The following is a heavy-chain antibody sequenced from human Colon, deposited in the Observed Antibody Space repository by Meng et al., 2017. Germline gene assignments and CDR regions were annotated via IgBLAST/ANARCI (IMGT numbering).Heavy chain of an antibody. V-gene: IGHV1-69*10. CDR2: IIPILGIA. Sequence: QVQWVQSGAEVKKPGSSVKVPCKASGGTFSSYAISWVRQAPGQGPEWMGGIIPILGIANYAQKFQGRVTITADKSTSTAYMELSSLRSEDTAVYYCARENVVVVAALDYWGQGTLVTVSS. D-gene: IGHD2-15*01. J-gene: IGHJ4*02. CDR1: GGTFSSYA. CDR3: ARENVVVVAALDY.